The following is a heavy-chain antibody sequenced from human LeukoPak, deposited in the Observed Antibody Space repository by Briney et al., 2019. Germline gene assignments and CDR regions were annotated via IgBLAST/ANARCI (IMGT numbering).Heavy chain of an antibody. D-gene: IGHD6-19*01. CDR2: ISGDGSST. J-gene: IGHJ4*02. CDR1: RFTFDDYG. V-gene: IGHV3-43*02. Sequence: GGSLRLSCAASRFTFDDYGMHWVRQVPGKGLEWVSLISGDGSSTYYADSVKGRFTISRDNSKNSLYLQMNSLRTEDTALYYCAKDANSSGWYYFDPWAQGTLVTVSS. CDR3: AKDANSSGWYYFDP.